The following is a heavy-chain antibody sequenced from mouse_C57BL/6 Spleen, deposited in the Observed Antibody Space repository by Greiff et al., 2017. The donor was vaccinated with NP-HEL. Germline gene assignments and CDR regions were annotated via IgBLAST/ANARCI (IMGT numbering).Heavy chain of an antibody. CDR3: ARSQYYGSSYGYFDV. Sequence: VQLQQSGAELARPGASVKLSCKASGYTFTSYGISWVKQRPGQGLEWIGEIYPRSGNTYYNEKFKGKATLTADKSSSTAYMGLRSLTSEDSAVYYCARSQYYGSSYGYFDVWGKGTTVTVSS. CDR2: IYPRSGNT. J-gene: IGHJ1*03. D-gene: IGHD1-1*01. CDR1: GYTFTSYG. V-gene: IGHV1-81*01.